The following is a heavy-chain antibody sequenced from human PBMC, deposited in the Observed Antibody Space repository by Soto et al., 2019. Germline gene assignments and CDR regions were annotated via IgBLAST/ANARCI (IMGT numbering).Heavy chain of an antibody. CDR2: ISAYNGNT. J-gene: IGHJ5*02. CDR1: GYTFTSYG. V-gene: IGHV1-18*01. CDR3: ARNSGGSWDNLFDP. D-gene: IGHD2-15*01. Sequence: GASVKVSCKASGYTFTSYGISWVRKAPGQGLEWMGWISAYNGNTNYAQKLQGRVTMATDTSTSTDYMELRSLRSDDTAVYYCARNSGGSWDNLFDPWGQGTPVTVTS.